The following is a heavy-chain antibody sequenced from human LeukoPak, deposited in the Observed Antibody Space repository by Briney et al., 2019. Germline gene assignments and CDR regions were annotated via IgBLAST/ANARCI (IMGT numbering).Heavy chain of an antibody. V-gene: IGHV1-2*02. CDR2: INPNSGVT. J-gene: IGHJ4*02. CDR3: TRDFVTGYSYGYVY. Sequence: GASVKVSCKASGYTFIGYYMHWVRQAPGQGLEWMGWINPNSGVTNYAQRFQGRVTMTRDTSISTAYMELSRLRSDDTAVYYCTRDFVTGYSYGYVYWGQGTLVTVSS. D-gene: IGHD5-18*01. CDR1: GYTFIGYY.